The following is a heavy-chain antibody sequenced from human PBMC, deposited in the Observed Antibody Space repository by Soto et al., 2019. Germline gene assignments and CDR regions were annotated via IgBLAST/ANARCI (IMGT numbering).Heavy chain of an antibody. CDR2: IIPIFGTA. Sequence: SVKVSCKASGVTFSSYAISWVRQAPGQGLEWMGGIIPIFGTANYAQKFQGRVTITADESTSTAYMELSSLRSEDTAVYYCARGPHPYYYYGMDVWGQGTTVTVSS. V-gene: IGHV1-69*13. J-gene: IGHJ6*02. CDR1: GVTFSSYA. CDR3: ARGPHPYYYYGMDV.